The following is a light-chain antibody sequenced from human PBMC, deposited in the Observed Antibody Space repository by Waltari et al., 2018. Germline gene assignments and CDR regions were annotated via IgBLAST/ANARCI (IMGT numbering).Light chain of an antibody. V-gene: IGKV4-1*01. CDR2: WAS. CDR3: QQYYSTPPT. J-gene: IGKJ1*01. Sequence: DIVMTQSPDSLAVSLGERATIHCKSSQSVLYSSNNKNYLTWYQQKPGQPPKLLIYWASTRESGVPDRFSGSGSGTDFTLAISGLQAEDVAVYYCQQYYSTPPTFGQGTKVEIK. CDR1: QSVLYSSNNKNY.